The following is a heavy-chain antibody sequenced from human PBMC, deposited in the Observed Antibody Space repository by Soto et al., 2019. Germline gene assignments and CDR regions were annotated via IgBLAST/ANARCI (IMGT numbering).Heavy chain of an antibody. CDR1: GGSVSSGSYY. CDR2: IYYSGST. Sequence: SETLSLTCTVSGGSVSSGSYYWSWIRQPPGKGLEWIGYIYYSGSTNYNPSLKSRVTISVDTSKNQFSLKLSSVTAADTAVYYCARDGPYYDFWSGLPDTGSRCGPGTLVSVSS. V-gene: IGHV4-61*01. J-gene: IGHJ4*02. CDR3: ARDGPYYDFWSGLPDTGSR. D-gene: IGHD3-3*01.